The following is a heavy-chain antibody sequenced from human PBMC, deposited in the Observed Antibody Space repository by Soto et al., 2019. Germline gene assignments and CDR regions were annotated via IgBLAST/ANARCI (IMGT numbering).Heavy chain of an antibody. CDR1: GYTFTSYG. V-gene: IGHV1-18*01. Sequence: QVQLVQSGAEVKKPGASVKVSCKASGYTFTSYGISWVRQAPGQGLEWMGWISAYNGNTNYSQKLQGRVTMTTATSTSTAYRELRSLRSDDTAVYYCAREVAVAGTGFDYWGQGTLVTVSS. CDR2: ISAYNGNT. J-gene: IGHJ4*02. CDR3: AREVAVAGTGFDY. D-gene: IGHD6-19*01.